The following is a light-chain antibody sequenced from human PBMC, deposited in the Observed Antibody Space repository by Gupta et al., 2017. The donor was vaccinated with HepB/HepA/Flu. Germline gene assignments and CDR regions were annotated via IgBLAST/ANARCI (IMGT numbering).Light chain of an antibody. CDR3: LQDYNYLT. CDR2: AAS. Sequence: AINLTPSPSSLSASVGARVIISCRASKGIRDDLAWYQKKPGKPPKLLIYAASTLESGVPSRFSGSGSGTEFTLTISSLQAEDFATYYCLQDYNYLTFGQGTKLEIK. CDR1: KGIRDD. V-gene: IGKV1-6*01. J-gene: IGKJ2*01.